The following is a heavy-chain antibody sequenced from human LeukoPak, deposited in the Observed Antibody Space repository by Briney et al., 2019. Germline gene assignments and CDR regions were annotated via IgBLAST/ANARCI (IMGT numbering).Heavy chain of an antibody. J-gene: IGHJ4*02. CDR2: IKQDGSEN. V-gene: IGHV3-7*01. D-gene: IGHD6-19*01. Sequence: AGSLSLSCAASGFTISSYWMSWVRQAPGKGLEWVANIKQDGSENYYVDSVKGRFTISRDNAKNSLYLQLNSLRAEDTAVYYCARGGSGADLDYWGQGTLVTVSS. CDR3: ARGGSGADLDY. CDR1: GFTISSYW.